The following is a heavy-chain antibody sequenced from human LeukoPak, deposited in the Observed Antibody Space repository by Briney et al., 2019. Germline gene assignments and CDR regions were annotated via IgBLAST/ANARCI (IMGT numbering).Heavy chain of an antibody. V-gene: IGHV4-4*07. CDR2: IYTSGST. J-gene: IGHJ5*02. CDR1: GGSISSYY. Sequence: SETLSLTCTVSGGSISSYYWSWIRQPAGKGLEWIGRIYTSGSTNYNPSLKSRVTMSVDTSKNQFSLKLSSVTAADTAVYYCARDGEDYGDYENWFDPWGQGTLVTVSS. CDR3: ARDGEDYGDYENWFDP. D-gene: IGHD4-17*01.